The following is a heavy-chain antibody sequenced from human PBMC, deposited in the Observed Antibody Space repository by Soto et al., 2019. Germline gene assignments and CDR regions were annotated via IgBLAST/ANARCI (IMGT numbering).Heavy chain of an antibody. CDR3: ARGLNGDYPGGY. CDR2: MNPNSGNT. D-gene: IGHD4-17*01. J-gene: IGHJ4*02. Sequence: QVQLVQSGAGVKKPGASVKVSCKASGYTFTSYDINWVRQATGQGLEWMGWMNPNSGNTGYAQKFQGRDPRTLNTSISTAYMELSSLRSEDTAVYSCARGLNGDYPGGYWGQGTLVTVSS. CDR1: GYTFTSYD. V-gene: IGHV1-8*01.